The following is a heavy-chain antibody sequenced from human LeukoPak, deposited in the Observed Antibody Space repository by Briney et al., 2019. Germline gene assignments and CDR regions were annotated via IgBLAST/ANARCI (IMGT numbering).Heavy chain of an antibody. CDR3: ARGGRYYSSGSPDAFDI. CDR2: INHSGST. Sequence: SETLSLTCAVYGGSFSGYYWSWIRQPPGKGLEWIGEINHSGSTNYNPSLKSRVTISVDTSKNQFSLKLSSVTAADTAVYYCARGGRYYSSGSPDAFDIWGQGTMVTVSS. D-gene: IGHD3-10*01. CDR1: GGSFSGYY. V-gene: IGHV4-34*01. J-gene: IGHJ3*02.